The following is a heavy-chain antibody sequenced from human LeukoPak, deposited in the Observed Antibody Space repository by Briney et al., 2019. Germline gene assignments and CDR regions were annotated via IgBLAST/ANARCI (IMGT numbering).Heavy chain of an antibody. J-gene: IGHJ5*02. CDR1: GYTLSRYG. V-gene: IGHV1-18*01. Sequence: ALVKVSCKASGYTLSRYGIRWVRQAPGQGLEGMGLINAYNGNTNYAQKLQGRVTMTTDTSTSTAYMELRSLRSDDTAVYYCAREGSQLWFSGYTYNWFDPWGQGTLVTVSS. D-gene: IGHD5-18*01. CDR3: AREGSQLWFSGYTYNWFDP. CDR2: INAYNGNT.